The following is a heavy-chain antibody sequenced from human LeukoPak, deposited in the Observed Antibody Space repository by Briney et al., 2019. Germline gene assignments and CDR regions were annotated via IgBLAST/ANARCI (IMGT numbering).Heavy chain of an antibody. Sequence: PGGSLRLSCPASGFTFSDYSMIWVRQAPGQGLDWVSSISISSGYIYYADSVKGRFTISRDNARNSLYLQMNSLRAEDTAVYYCARSRSVSNYKVMDVWGQGTTVTVSS. CDR1: GFTFSDYS. CDR3: ARSRSVSNYKVMDV. J-gene: IGHJ6*02. V-gene: IGHV3-21*01. D-gene: IGHD5/OR15-5a*01. CDR2: ISISSGYI.